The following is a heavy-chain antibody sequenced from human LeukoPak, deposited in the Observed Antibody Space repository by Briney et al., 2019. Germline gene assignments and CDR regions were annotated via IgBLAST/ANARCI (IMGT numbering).Heavy chain of an antibody. V-gene: IGHV3-23*01. CDR1: GFTFSSYA. CDR3: AKDRYYYGSGSYYNKNWFDP. Sequence: GGSLRLSCAASGFTFSSYAMSWVRQAPGKGLEWVSAISGSGGSTYYADSVKGRFTISRDNSKNTLYLQMNSLRAEDTAVYYCAKDRYYYGSGSYYNKNWFDPWGQGTLVTVSS. J-gene: IGHJ5*02. CDR2: ISGSGGST. D-gene: IGHD3-10*01.